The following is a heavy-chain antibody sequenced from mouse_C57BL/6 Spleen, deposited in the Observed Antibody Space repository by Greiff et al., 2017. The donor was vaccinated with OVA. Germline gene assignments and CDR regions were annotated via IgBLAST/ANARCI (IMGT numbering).Heavy chain of an antibody. D-gene: IGHD3-2*02. J-gene: IGHJ3*01. Sequence: QVQLQQPGAELVMPGASVKLSCKASGYTFTSYWMHWVKQRPGQGLEWIGEIDPSDSYTNYNQKFKGKATLTVDKSSSTAYMQLSSLTSEDSAVYYCATTTAQATWFAYWGQGTLVTVSA. CDR2: IDPSDSYT. CDR1: GYTFTSYW. V-gene: IGHV1-69*01. CDR3: ATTTAQATWFAY.